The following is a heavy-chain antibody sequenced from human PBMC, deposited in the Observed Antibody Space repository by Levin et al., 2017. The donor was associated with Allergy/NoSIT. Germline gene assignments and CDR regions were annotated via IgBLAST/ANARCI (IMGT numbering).Heavy chain of an antibody. D-gene: IGHD3-10*01. V-gene: IGHV3-74*01. Sequence: LSLTCAASGFTFSSYWMHWVRQAPGKGLVWVSRINSDGSSTSYADSVKGRFTISRDNAKNTLYLQMNSLRAEDTAVYYCARDRGYRDYYMDVWGKGTTVTVSS. J-gene: IGHJ6*03. CDR3: ARDRGYRDYYMDV. CDR1: GFTFSSYW. CDR2: INSDGSST.